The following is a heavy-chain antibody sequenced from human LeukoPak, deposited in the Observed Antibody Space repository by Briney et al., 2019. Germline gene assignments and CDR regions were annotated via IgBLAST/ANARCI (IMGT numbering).Heavy chain of an antibody. J-gene: IGHJ3*02. V-gene: IGHV3-9*03. D-gene: IGHD3-22*01. Sequence: GGSLRLSCAASGFTFDDYAMHWVRQAPGKGLEWVSGISWNSGSIGYADSVKGRFTISRDNAKNSLYLQMNSLRAEDMALYYCAKDASGYYQGDAFDIWGQGTMVTVSS. CDR2: ISWNSGSI. CDR1: GFTFDDYA. CDR3: AKDASGYYQGDAFDI.